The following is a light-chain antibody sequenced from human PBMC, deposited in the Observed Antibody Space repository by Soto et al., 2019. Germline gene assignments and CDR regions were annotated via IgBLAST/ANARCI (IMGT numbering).Light chain of an antibody. CDR2: RTF. J-gene: IGKJ1*01. Sequence: EIVLTQSPGTLSLSPGERATLSCRASQSIASSYLAWYQQRPGQPPRLLLYRTFNRATGIPDRFSGGGSGTDFTLTISRLEPEEFAVYYCQQYGSSPRTFGQGTKVDIK. V-gene: IGKV3-20*01. CDR3: QQYGSSPRT. CDR1: QSIASSY.